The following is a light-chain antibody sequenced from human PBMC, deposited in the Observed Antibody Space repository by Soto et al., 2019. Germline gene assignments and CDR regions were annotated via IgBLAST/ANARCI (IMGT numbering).Light chain of an antibody. CDR2: GAS. CDR1: QSVSSSY. V-gene: IGKV3-20*01. J-gene: IGKJ2*01. CDR3: QQYGSSPKYT. Sequence: EIVLTQSPGTLSLSPGERATLSCRASQSVSSSYLAWYQQKPGQAPRLLIYGASSRATGIPDRFGGSGSGTDFTLTISRLEPEDFAVYYCQQYGSSPKYTFGQGTKLKIK.